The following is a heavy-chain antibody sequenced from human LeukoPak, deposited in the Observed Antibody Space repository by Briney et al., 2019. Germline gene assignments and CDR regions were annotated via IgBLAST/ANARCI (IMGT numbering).Heavy chain of an antibody. D-gene: IGHD3-10*01. Sequence: GGSLRLSCAASGFTFSSYSMNWVRQAPGKGLEWVSGISWNSGSIGYADSVKGRFTISRDNAKNSLYLQMNSLRAEDTALYYCASLPMYYGSGSYPDWGQGTLVTVSS. CDR1: GFTFSSYS. CDR3: ASLPMYYGSGSYPD. V-gene: IGHV3-9*01. J-gene: IGHJ4*02. CDR2: ISWNSGSI.